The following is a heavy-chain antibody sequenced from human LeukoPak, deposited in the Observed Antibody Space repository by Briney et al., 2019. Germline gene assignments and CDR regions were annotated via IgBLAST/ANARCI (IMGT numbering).Heavy chain of an antibody. CDR2: IYYSGST. J-gene: IGHJ4*02. D-gene: IGHD2-21*02. CDR1: GGSISSSSYY. CDR3: ARTARLLES. Sequence: PSETLSLTCTVSGGSISSSSYYWGWIRQPPGKGLEWIGSIYYSGSTYYNPSLKSRVTISVDTSKNQFSLKLSSVTAADTAVYYCARTARLLESWGQGTLVTVSS. V-gene: IGHV4-39*07.